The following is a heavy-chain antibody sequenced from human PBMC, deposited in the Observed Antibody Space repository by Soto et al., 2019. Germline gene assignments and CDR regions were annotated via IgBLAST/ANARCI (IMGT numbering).Heavy chain of an antibody. J-gene: IGHJ4*02. CDR2: VSGSGGST. Sequence: VQLLESGGGVVQPGGSLRLSCAASGLTFSSYAMRWVRQAPVKGLEWVSAVSGSGGSTYYADSVKGRFTISRDNSKNTLYLQMNSLRAEDTAVYYCARRGSGSYYDYWGQGTLVTVSS. D-gene: IGHD1-26*01. V-gene: IGHV3-23*01. CDR3: ARRGSGSYYDY. CDR1: GLTFSSYA.